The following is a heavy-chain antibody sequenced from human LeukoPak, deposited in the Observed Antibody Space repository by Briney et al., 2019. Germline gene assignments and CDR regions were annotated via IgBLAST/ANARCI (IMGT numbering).Heavy chain of an antibody. Sequence: SGTLSLTCAVSGGSILTTNWWSWVRQPPGKGLEWIGEVHLSGASNYNPSLKSRVNMSVDKSKNQLSLELTSVTAADTAIYYCTRESGAFSPFGFWGQGTLVTVSS. J-gene: IGHJ4*02. CDR2: VHLSGAS. V-gene: IGHV4-4*02. D-gene: IGHD1-26*01. CDR1: GGSILTTNW. CDR3: TRESGAFSPFGF.